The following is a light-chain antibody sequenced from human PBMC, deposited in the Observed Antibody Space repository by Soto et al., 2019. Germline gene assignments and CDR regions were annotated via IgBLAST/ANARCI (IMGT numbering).Light chain of an antibody. J-gene: IGLJ2*01. V-gene: IGLV1-40*01. CDR2: GNS. CDR3: QSYDSSLSVV. Sequence: QLVLTQPPSVSGAPGQRVTVSCTGSSSNIGAGYGVHWYQQLPGTAPKLLIYGNSNRPSGVPDRFSGSKSGTSASLAITGLQAEDEADYYCQSYDSSLSVVFGGGTQLTVL. CDR1: SSNIGAGYG.